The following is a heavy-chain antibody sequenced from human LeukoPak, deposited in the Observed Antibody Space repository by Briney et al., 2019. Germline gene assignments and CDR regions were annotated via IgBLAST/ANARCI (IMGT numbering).Heavy chain of an antibody. CDR2: TYYRSKWSS. V-gene: IGHV6-1*01. J-gene: IGHJ5*02. CDR1: GETVSSSSAS. Sequence: SQTLSLTCAISGETVSSSSASWNWFRQSPSRGLEWLGRTYYRSKWSSDYAPSVKSRITINADTSRNQFSLQLNSVTPEDTAVYFCARDRDSDYEWGPYDPWGQGTLVIVSS. D-gene: IGHD4-11*01. CDR3: ARDRDSDYEWGPYDP.